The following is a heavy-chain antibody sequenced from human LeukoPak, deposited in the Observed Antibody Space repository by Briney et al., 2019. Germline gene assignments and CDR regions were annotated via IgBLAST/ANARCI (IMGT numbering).Heavy chain of an antibody. CDR2: ISSSSSYI. J-gene: IGHJ6*02. Sequence: GGSLRLSCAASGFTFSIYSMNWVRQAPGKGLEWVSSISSSSSYIYYADSMKGRFTISRDNAKNSLDLQMNSLRAEDTAVYYCARDQWDYEYYYYYYGMDVWGQGTTVTVSS. CDR3: ARDQWDYEYYYYYYGMDV. CDR1: GFTFSIYS. V-gene: IGHV3-21*01. D-gene: IGHD1-26*01.